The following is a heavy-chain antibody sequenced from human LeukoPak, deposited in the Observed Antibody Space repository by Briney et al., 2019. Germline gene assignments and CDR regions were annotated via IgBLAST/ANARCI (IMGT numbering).Heavy chain of an antibody. CDR2: IKSKTDGGTT. CDR1: GFTFSNVW. Sequence: GESLRLTCAASGFTFSNVWMSWVRQAPGKGLEWVGRIKSKTDGGTTDYAAPVKGRFTISRDDSINTLYLQMNSLKTKDTAVYYCAKGSTPEGELRHDYWGQGTLVTVSS. D-gene: IGHD3-16*01. CDR3: AKGSTPEGELRHDY. V-gene: IGHV3-15*01. J-gene: IGHJ4*02.